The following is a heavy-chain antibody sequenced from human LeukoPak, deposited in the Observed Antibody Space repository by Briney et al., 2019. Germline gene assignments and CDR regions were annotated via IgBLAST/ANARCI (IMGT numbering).Heavy chain of an antibody. J-gene: IGHJ3*02. Sequence: SQTLSLTCTVSGGSISSGGHYWSWIRQHPGKGLEWIGYIYYSGTTYYNPSLKSRVTISADTSKIQFSLKLSSVTAADTAVYYCAVEGGEPHAYDIWGQGTMVTVSS. CDR1: GGSISSGGHY. CDR3: AVEGGEPHAYDI. CDR2: IYYSGTT. V-gene: IGHV4-31*03.